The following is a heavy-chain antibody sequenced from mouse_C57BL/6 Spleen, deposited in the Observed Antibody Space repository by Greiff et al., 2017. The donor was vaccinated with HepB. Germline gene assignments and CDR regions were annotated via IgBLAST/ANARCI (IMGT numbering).Heavy chain of an antibody. D-gene: IGHD1-1*01. CDR2: IYPGSGST. CDR1: GYTFTSYW. V-gene: IGHV1-55*01. Sequence: QVQLQQSGAELVKPGASVKMSCKASGYTFTSYWITWVKQRPGQGLEWIGDIYPGSGSTNYNEKFKSKATLTVDTSSSTAYMQLSSLTSEDSAVYYCAKGITTVVAPFDYWGQGTTLTVSS. J-gene: IGHJ2*01. CDR3: AKGITTVVAPFDY.